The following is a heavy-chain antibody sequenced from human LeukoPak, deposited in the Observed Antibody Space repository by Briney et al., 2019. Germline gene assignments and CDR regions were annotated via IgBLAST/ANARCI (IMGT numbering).Heavy chain of an antibody. CDR2: ISYDGSNK. J-gene: IGHJ4*02. D-gene: IGHD7-27*01. CDR3: VSGEVREYYFDY. V-gene: IGHV3-30-3*01. CDR1: GFTFSSYA. Sequence: GGSLRLSCAASGFTFSSYAMHWVRQAPGKGLEWVAVISYDGSNKYYADSVKGRFTISRHNSKNTLYLQMNSLRAEDTAVYYCVSGEVREYYFDYWGQGTLVTVSS.